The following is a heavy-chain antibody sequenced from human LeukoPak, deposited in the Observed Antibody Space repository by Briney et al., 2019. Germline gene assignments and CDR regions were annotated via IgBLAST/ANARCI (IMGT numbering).Heavy chain of an antibody. Sequence: SEILSLTCTVSGGSISSYYWSWIRQPAGKGLEWIGRIYSSGSINYNPSLKSRVTMSVDTSKNQFSLKLSSVTAADTAVYYCAREVYSSGWYTSNYFDYWGQGTLVTVSS. CDR1: GGSISSYY. CDR2: IYSSGSI. J-gene: IGHJ4*02. V-gene: IGHV4-4*07. CDR3: AREVYSSGWYTSNYFDY. D-gene: IGHD6-19*01.